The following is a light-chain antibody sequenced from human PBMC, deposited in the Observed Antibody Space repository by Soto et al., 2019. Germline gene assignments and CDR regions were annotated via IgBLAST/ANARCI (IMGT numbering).Light chain of an antibody. J-gene: IGLJ2*01. V-gene: IGLV8-61*01. Sequence: QTVVTQEPSFSVSPGGTVTLTCALNSGSVSTSYYPSWYQQTPGQAPRTLIYSTSTRSSGVPDRFSGSILGNKADLTITGAQADDESDYACALYMGNGISVLGGGTKLTV. CDR2: STS. CDR1: SGSVSTSYY. CDR3: ALYMGNGISV.